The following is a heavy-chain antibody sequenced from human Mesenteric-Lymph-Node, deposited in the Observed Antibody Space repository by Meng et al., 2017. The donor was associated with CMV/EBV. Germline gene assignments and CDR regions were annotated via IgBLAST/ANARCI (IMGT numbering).Heavy chain of an antibody. J-gene: IGHJ4*02. V-gene: IGHV3-23*01. CDR2: ISTTTGST. D-gene: IGHD3-16*01. CDR3: ARDAYFDY. CDR1: GFAFSSYA. Sequence: GGSLRLSCAASGFAFSSYAMSWVRQAPGKGLEWVSVISTTTGSTYYADSVRGRFTISRDNSKNTLYLQMSSLRADDTAVYYCARDAYFDYWGQGTLVTVSS.